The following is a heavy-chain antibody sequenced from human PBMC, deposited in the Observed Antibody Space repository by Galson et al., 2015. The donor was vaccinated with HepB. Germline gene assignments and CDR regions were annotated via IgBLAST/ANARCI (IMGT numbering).Heavy chain of an antibody. CDR3: ARRGTSSGYYYADY. D-gene: IGHD3-22*01. CDR1: GFTFNSYG. J-gene: IGHJ4*02. Sequence: SLRLSCAASGFTFNSYGMQWVRQTPGKGLEWVALIWYDGRNENYVNSVRGRFSISRDNAKNTLYLEINSVRAEDTAVYYCARRGTSSGYYYADYWGQGTLVTVSS. CDR2: IWYDGRNE. V-gene: IGHV3-33*01.